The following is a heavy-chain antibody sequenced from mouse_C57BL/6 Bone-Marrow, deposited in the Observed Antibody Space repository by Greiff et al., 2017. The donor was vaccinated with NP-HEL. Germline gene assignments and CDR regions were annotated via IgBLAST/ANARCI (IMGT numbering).Heavy chain of an antibody. J-gene: IGHJ4*01. V-gene: IGHV5-17*01. CDR1: GFTFSDYG. D-gene: IGHD1-1*01. CDR2: ISSGSSTI. Sequence: EVQLVESGGGLVKPGGSLKLSCAASGFTFSDYGMHWVRQAPEKGLEWVAYISSGSSTIYYADTVKGRSTISRDNAKNTLFLQMTSLRSEDTAMYYCARLLLRSLYYAMDYWGQGTSVTVSS. CDR3: ARLLLRSLYYAMDY.